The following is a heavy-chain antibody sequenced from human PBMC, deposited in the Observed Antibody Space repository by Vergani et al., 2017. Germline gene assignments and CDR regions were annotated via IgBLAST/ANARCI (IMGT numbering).Heavy chain of an antibody. J-gene: IGHJ4*02. CDR2: INPSGGST. Sequence: QVLLVQSGAEVKKPGASVRVSCKTSGYTFTNYYIHWVRQAPGQGLEWMGIINPSGGSTTYAQQFQGRLTMTRDTSTSTVYMDLSNLRSEDTAVYYCARPHGDILPPYPRRLDCWGEGRLVGDSS. V-gene: IGHV1-46*03. CDR3: ARPHGDILPPYPRRLDC. CDR1: GYTFTNYY.